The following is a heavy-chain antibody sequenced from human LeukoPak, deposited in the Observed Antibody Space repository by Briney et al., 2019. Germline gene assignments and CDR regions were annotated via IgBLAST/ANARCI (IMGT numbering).Heavy chain of an antibody. CDR1: GYSFTNYG. D-gene: IGHD3-16*02. CDR3: AREGSWGSYRPKPDY. CDR2: NSAYNGNT. J-gene: IGHJ4*02. Sequence: ALVKVSCKASGYSFTNYGISWVRQAPGQGLEWMGWNSAYNGNTNYAQKLQGRVTMTTDTSTSTAYMELRSLRSDDTAVYYCAREGSWGSYRPKPDYWGQGTLVTVSS. V-gene: IGHV1-18*01.